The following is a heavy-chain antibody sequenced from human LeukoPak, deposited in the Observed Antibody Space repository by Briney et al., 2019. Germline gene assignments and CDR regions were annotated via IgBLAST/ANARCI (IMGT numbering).Heavy chain of an antibody. V-gene: IGHV1-8*01. Sequence: GASVKVSCKASGYTFTSYDINWVRQATGQGLEWMGWMNPNSGNTGYAQKFQGRVTMTRNTSISTAYMELSSLRSEDTAVYYCARGSGLTIFGVVISAIDYWGQGTLVTVSS. CDR1: GYTFTSYD. CDR3: ARGSGLTIFGVVISAIDY. D-gene: IGHD3-3*01. J-gene: IGHJ4*02. CDR2: MNPNSGNT.